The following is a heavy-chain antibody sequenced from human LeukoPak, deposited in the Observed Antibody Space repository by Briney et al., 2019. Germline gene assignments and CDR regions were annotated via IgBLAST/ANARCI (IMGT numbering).Heavy chain of an antibody. CDR2: ISGSGGST. CDR1: GFTFSSHA. CDR3: AKAPGYCSGGTCYDY. Sequence: GGSLRLSCAASGFTFSSHAMSWVHQAPGKGLEWVSVISGSGGSTYNADSVKGRFTISRDNSKNTLYLQMKSLRVDDTAVYYCAKAPGYCSGGTCYDYWGQGSLVAVSS. V-gene: IGHV3-23*01. J-gene: IGHJ4*02. D-gene: IGHD2-15*01.